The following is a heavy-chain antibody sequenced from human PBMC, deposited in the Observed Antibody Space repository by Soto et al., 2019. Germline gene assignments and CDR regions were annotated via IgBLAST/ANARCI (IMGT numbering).Heavy chain of an antibody. D-gene: IGHD3-3*01. J-gene: IGHJ6*03. CDR1: GFTFSSYA. Sequence: GGSLRLSCAASGFTFSSYAMSWVRQAPGKGLEWVSAISGSGGSTYYADSVKGRFTISRDNSKNTLYLQMNSLRAEDTAVYYCAKDGNSIDGVVIIGLGYMDVWGKETSVTVSS. CDR2: ISGSGGST. V-gene: IGHV3-23*01. CDR3: AKDGNSIDGVVIIGLGYMDV.